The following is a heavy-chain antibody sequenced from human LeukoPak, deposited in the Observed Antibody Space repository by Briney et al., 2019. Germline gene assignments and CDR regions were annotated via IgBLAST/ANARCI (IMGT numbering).Heavy chain of an antibody. CDR1: GGTFSSYA. D-gene: IGHD3-9*01. Sequence: GASVKVSCKASGGTFSSYAISWVRQAPGQGLEWMGGIIPIFGTANYAQKFQGRVTITTDESTSTAYMELSSLRSEDTAVYYCAMYYDILTGYETRYYMGVWGKGTTVTVSS. CDR3: AMYYDILTGYETRYYMGV. CDR2: IIPIFGTA. V-gene: IGHV1-69*05. J-gene: IGHJ6*03.